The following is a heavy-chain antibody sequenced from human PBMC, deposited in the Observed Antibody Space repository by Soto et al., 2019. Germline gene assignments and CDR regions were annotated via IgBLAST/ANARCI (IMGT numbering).Heavy chain of an antibody. CDR2: ISAGSGST. CDR1: GFTFSDYA. Sequence: GGSLRLSCAASGFTFSDYAMTWVRQAPGKGLEWVSGISAGSGSTYYADSVRGRFTISRDNSKNTLYLQMNSLRAGDTAVYYCAKVKVTTTYFDYWGQGTLVTVSS. V-gene: IGHV3-23*01. CDR3: AKVKVTTTYFDY. D-gene: IGHD4-17*01. J-gene: IGHJ4*02.